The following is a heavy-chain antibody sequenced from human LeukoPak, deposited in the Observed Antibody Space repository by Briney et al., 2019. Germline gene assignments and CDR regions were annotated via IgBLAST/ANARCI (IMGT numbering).Heavy chain of an antibody. V-gene: IGHV1-24*01. CDR1: GDTLTELS. CDR2: FDPEDGET. Sequence: ASVKVACKVSGDTLTELSMHWVRQAPGKGLEWMGGFDPEDGETIYAQKFQGRVTMTEDTSTDTAYMELSSLRSEDTAVYYCRGIVGATPFDYWGQGTLVTVSS. J-gene: IGHJ4*02. CDR3: RGIVGATPFDY. D-gene: IGHD1-26*01.